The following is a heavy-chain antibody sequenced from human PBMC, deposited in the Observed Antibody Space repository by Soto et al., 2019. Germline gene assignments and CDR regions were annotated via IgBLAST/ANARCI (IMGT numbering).Heavy chain of an antibody. CDR1: GFTFSSYG. Sequence: QVQLVESGGGVVQPGRSLRLSCAASGFTFSSYGMHWVRQAPGKGLEWVAVIWYDGSNKYYADSVKGRFTISRDNSKNLLYLQMNSLRAEDTAVYYCARDLRIAAAGTWGGYGMDVWGQGTTVTVSS. CDR2: IWYDGSNK. V-gene: IGHV3-33*01. D-gene: IGHD6-13*01. J-gene: IGHJ6*02. CDR3: ARDLRIAAAGTWGGYGMDV.